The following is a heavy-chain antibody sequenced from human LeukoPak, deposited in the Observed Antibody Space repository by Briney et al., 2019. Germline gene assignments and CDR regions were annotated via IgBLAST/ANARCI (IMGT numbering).Heavy chain of an antibody. Sequence: PPETLSLTCTVSGGSISSSSYYWGWIRQPPGKGLEWIGSIYYSGSSYYNPSLKSRVTISVDTSKNQFSLKLSSVTAADTAVYYCARQQLSQLYYFDNWGQGTLVTVSS. V-gene: IGHV4-39*07. CDR2: IYYSGSS. CDR3: ARQQLSQLYYFDN. D-gene: IGHD6-13*01. CDR1: GGSISSSSYY. J-gene: IGHJ4*02.